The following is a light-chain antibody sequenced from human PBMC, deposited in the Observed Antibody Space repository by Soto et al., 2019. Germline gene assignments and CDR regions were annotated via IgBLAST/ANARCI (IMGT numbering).Light chain of an antibody. CDR1: SSDVGGYNY. Sequence: QSVLTQPASVSGSPGQSITISCTGTSSDVGGYNYVSWYQQHPGKAPKLMIYDVSDRPSGVSDRFSGSKSGNTASLTISGLQADDEADYFCSSYTSGSTHVVFGGGTKLTVL. CDR2: DVS. V-gene: IGLV2-14*03. CDR3: SSYTSGSTHVV. J-gene: IGLJ2*01.